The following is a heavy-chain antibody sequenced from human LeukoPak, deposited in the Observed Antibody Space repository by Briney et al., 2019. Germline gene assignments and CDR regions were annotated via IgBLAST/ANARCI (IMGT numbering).Heavy chain of an antibody. Sequence: GRSLRPSCAASGFTFSSYGTRWVRQAAGKGLEWVAAISYDGSNKYHADSVKGRFTISRDNSKNTRDLQMNSLRAEDTAGDYSAKDHNRLDYWGQGTLVTVSS. V-gene: IGHV3-30*18. CDR3: AKDHNRLDY. CDR2: ISYDGSNK. J-gene: IGHJ4*02. CDR1: GFTFSSYG. D-gene: IGHD1-14*01.